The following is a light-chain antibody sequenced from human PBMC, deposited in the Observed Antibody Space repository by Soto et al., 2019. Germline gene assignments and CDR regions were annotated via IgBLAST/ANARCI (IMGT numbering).Light chain of an antibody. J-gene: IGKJ4*01. CDR3: QQRSNWPLLT. CDR2: GAS. V-gene: IGKV3-11*01. CDR1: QGVSSY. Sequence: EIVLTQSPATLSLSPGERATLSCRASQGVSSYLAWYQQKPGQAPRLLIYGASNRATGIPARFSGSGSGADFTLTISGLEPEDFAVYYCQQRSNWPLLTFGGGTKVEIK.